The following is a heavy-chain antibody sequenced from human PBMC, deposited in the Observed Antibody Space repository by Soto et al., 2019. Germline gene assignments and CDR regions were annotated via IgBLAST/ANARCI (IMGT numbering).Heavy chain of an antibody. Sequence: QITLKEAGPTLVKPTQTLTLTCTFSGFSLSSSGVGVGWIRQPPAKALEWLALIYWDDDKRYSPSLKSRLTITKDTSKNQVVLTMTNMEPVDTATYYCAHRYYDFWGGYYDSWGQGTLVTVSS. CDR1: GFSLSSSGVG. CDR2: IYWDDDK. CDR3: AHRYYDFWGGYYDS. J-gene: IGHJ4*02. D-gene: IGHD3-3*01. V-gene: IGHV2-5*02.